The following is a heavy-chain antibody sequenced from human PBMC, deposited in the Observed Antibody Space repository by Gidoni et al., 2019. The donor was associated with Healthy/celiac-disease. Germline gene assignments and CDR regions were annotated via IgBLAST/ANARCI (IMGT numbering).Heavy chain of an antibody. Sequence: QVQLVESGGGVVQPGRSLRLSCAASGFTFSSYAMHWVRQAPGKGLEWVAVISYDGSNKYYADSVKGRFTISRDNSKNTLYLQMNSLRAEDTAVYYCARDPYCSGGSCYPSWGQGTLVTVSS. D-gene: IGHD2-15*01. CDR3: ARDPYCSGGSCYPS. CDR2: ISYDGSNK. V-gene: IGHV3-30*01. CDR1: GFTFSSYA. J-gene: IGHJ4*02.